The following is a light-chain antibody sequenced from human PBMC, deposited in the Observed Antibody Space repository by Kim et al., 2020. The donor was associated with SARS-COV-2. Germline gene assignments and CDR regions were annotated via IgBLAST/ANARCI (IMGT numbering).Light chain of an antibody. V-gene: IGLV3-1*01. J-gene: IGLJ3*02. Sequence: VSPGRTASITCSGDKLGDKYACWYQQKPGQSPVLVIYQDSKRPSGIPERFSGSNSGNTATLTISGTQAMDEADYYCQAWDSSTGVFGGGTKLTVL. CDR2: QDS. CDR3: QAWDSSTGV. CDR1: KLGDKY.